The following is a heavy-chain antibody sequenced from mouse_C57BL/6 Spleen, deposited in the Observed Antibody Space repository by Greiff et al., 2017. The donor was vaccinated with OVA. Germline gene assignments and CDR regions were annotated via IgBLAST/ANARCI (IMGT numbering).Heavy chain of an antibody. J-gene: IGHJ4*01. CDR1: GYAFSSYW. Sequence: VQLQQSGAELVKPGASVKISCKASGYAFSSYWMNWVKQRPGKGLEWIGQIYPGDGDTNYNGKFKGKATLTADKSSSTAYMQLSSLTSEDSAVYFCARTHSSGYYAMDYWGQGTSVTVSS. CDR2: IYPGDGDT. V-gene: IGHV1-80*01. D-gene: IGHD3-2*02. CDR3: ARTHSSGYYAMDY.